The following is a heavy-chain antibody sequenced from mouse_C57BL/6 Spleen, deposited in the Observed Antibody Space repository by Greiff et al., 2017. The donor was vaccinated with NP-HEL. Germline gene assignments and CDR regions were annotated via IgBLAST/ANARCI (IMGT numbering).Heavy chain of an antibody. J-gene: IGHJ3*01. CDR2: IDPSDSYT. CDR1: GYTFTSYW. V-gene: IGHV1-69*01. CDR3: ASGDPAWVAY. Sequence: QVQLQQPGAELVMPGASVKLSCKASGYTFTSYWMHWVKQRPGQGLEWIGEIDPSDSYTNYNQTFKGKSTFTVDKSSSTAYMQLSSLTSEDSAVYCGASGDPAWVAYWGQGTLVTVSA.